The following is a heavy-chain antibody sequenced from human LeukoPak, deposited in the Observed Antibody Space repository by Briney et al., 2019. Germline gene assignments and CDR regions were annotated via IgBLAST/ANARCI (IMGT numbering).Heavy chain of an antibody. CDR3: AKDLSDYGDAADAFDI. CDR1: GFTFSSHG. J-gene: IGHJ3*02. D-gene: IGHD4-17*01. CDR2: ISGSGGST. Sequence: GGTLRLSCAASGFTFSSHGMSWVRQAPGKGLEWVSAISGSGGSTYYADSVKGRFTMSRDNSKNTLYLQMNSLRAEDTAVYYCAKDLSDYGDAADAFDIWGQGTMVTVSS. V-gene: IGHV3-23*01.